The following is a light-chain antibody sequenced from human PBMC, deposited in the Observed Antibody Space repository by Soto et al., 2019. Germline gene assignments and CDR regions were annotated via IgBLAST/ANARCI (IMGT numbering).Light chain of an antibody. V-gene: IGKV1-17*01. J-gene: IGKJ1*01. CDR1: QDIGTD. Sequence: DIQMTHSPSSLSASVSYIVTITCRASQDIGTDLGWYQQKPGKAPERLIYEASVLQSGVPSRFSGSGSGTEFTLTVSSLQPEDFATYYCQKSYSTPWKFGQGTKVDIK. CDR3: QKSYSTPWK. CDR2: EAS.